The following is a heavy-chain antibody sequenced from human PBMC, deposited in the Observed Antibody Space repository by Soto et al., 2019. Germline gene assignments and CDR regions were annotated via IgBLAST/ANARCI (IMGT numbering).Heavy chain of an antibody. CDR2: IYYSGST. V-gene: IGHV4-39*07. D-gene: IGHD3-10*01. CDR3: ARYYGSGSYYYYGMDV. J-gene: IGHJ6*02. CDR1: GGSISSSSYY. Sequence: SETLSLTCTVYGGSISSSSYYWGWIRQPPGKGLEWIGSIYYSGSTYYNPSLKSRVTISVDTSKNQFSLKLSSVTAADTAVYYCARYYGSGSYYYYGMDVWGQGTTVTVSS.